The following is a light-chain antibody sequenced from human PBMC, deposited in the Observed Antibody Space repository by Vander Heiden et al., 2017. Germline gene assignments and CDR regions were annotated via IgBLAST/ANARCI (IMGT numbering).Light chain of an antibody. CDR1: QSVGSF. J-gene: IGKJ4*01. CDR3: QQRSNFLS. Sequence: EIVLTQSPATLSLSPGEIATLSCRASQSVGSFLAWYQQKPGQAPRLLIYDTSNRAVGIPARFSGSGSGTDFTLTISSLAPEDFAVYYWQQRSNFLSFGGGTKVEIK. CDR2: DTS. V-gene: IGKV3-11*01.